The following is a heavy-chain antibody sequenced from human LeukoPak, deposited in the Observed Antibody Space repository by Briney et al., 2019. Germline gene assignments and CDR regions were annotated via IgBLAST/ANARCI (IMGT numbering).Heavy chain of an antibody. CDR2: INHSGST. D-gene: IGHD3-3*01. J-gene: IGHJ6*02. Sequence: SETLSLTCAVYGGSFSGYYWSWIRQPPGKGLEWIGEINHSGSTNYNPSLKSRVTISVDTSKNQFSLKLSSVTAADTVVYYCARAPTYYDFWSALSAYYGMDVWGQGTTVTVSS. CDR3: ARAPTYYDFWSALSAYYGMDV. V-gene: IGHV4-34*01. CDR1: GGSFSGYY.